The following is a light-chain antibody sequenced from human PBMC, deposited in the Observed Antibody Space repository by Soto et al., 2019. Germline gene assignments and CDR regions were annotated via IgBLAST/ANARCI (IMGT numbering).Light chain of an antibody. CDR2: DAS. J-gene: IGKJ5*01. V-gene: IGKV3D-20*01. CDR3: QQYGSSPIT. CDR1: QSVSSSY. Sequence: EIVLTQSPATLSLSPGERATLSCGASQSVSSSYLAWYQQKPGLAPRLLIYDASSRATGIPDRCSGSGSGTDFTLPISRLEPEDFAVYYCQQYGSSPITFGQGTRLEIK.